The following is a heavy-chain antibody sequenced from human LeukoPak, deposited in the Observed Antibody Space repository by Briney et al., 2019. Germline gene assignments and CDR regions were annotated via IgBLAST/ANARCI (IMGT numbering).Heavy chain of an antibody. J-gene: IGHJ6*03. Sequence: ASVKVSCKASGYTFTSYYIHWVRQAPGQGLEWMGIINPSGGSTSYAQKFQGRVTMTRDMSTSTVYMELSSLRSEDTAVYYCAREYVAAAGTLNYYYYYMDVWGKGTTVTVSS. V-gene: IGHV1-46*01. CDR1: GYTFTSYY. CDR2: INPSGGST. CDR3: AREYVAAAGTLNYYYYYMDV. D-gene: IGHD6-13*01.